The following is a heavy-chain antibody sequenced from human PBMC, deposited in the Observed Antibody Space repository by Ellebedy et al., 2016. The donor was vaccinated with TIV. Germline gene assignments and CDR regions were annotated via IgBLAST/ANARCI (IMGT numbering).Heavy chain of an antibody. CDR1: GFTFSSYG. CDR3: AKEREPAVAADY. V-gene: IGHV3-30*02. Sequence: GESLKISCAASGFTFSSYGMHWVRQAPGKGLEWVAFIRYDGSNKYYADSVKGRFTISRDNSKNTLYLQMNSLSAEDTAVYYCAKEREPAVAADYWGQGTLVTVSS. J-gene: IGHJ4*02. CDR2: IRYDGSNK. D-gene: IGHD6-19*01.